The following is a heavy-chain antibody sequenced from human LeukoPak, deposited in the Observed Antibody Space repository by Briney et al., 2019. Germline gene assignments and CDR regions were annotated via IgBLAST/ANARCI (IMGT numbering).Heavy chain of an antibody. Sequence: SVKVSCKASGGGLRNYAITWVRQAPGQGLEWMGRIIPSIGSSNYVPKFQGRFTITADKSTSTVFIELSNLKSDDTAVYFRGRDRGSGWNKAIDYWGQGTLVTVSS. D-gene: IGHD6-19*01. CDR3: GRDRGSGWNKAIDY. V-gene: IGHV1-69*04. CDR2: IIPSIGSS. CDR1: GGGLRNYA. J-gene: IGHJ4*02.